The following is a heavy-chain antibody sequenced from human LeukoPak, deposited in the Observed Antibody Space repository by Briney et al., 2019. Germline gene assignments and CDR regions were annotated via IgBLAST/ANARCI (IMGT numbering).Heavy chain of an antibody. J-gene: IGHJ1*01. CDR1: GGSISSSSYY. Sequence: PSETLSLTCTVSGGSISSSSYYWGWIRQPPGKGLEWIGSIYYSGSTNYNPSLKSRVTISADTSKNQFSLKLSSVTAADTAVYYCARGSVSGWYFMGYFQHWGQGTLVTVSS. CDR3: ARGSVSGWYFMGYFQH. CDR2: IYYSGST. V-gene: IGHV4-39*07. D-gene: IGHD6-19*01.